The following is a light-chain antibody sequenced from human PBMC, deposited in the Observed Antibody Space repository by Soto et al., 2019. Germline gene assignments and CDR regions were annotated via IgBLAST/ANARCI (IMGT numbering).Light chain of an antibody. CDR3: SSYTTRNTLL. CDR2: DVS. Sequence: QPVLTQPASVSGSPGQSITISCTGTSSDVGGYTYVSWYQQHPGKAPKLMIFDVSHRPSGVSNRFSASKSGNTASLTISGLQAEDEADYYCSSYTTRNTLLFGGGTKLTVL. CDR1: SSDVGGYTY. J-gene: IGLJ2*01. V-gene: IGLV2-14*01.